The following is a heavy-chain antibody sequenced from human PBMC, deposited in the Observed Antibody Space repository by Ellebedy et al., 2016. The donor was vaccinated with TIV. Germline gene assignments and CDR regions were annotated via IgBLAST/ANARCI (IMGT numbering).Heavy chain of an antibody. Sequence: GESLKISCAASGFTFGDFAMSWVRQAPGKGLEWVSFLWGNGGGAHADSVKGRFTMSRENSKNTLSLQMNSLKVEDTAVYYCTRDPPGDYLTYFDYWGQGNLVTVSS. D-gene: IGHD4-17*01. CDR2: LWGNGGGA. V-gene: IGHV3-23*01. CDR1: GFTFGDFA. J-gene: IGHJ4*02. CDR3: TRDPPGDYLTYFDY.